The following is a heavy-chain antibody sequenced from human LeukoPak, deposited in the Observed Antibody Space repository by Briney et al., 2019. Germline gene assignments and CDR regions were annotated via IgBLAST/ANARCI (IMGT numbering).Heavy chain of an antibody. D-gene: IGHD6-19*01. CDR1: GFSFSSFL. V-gene: IGHV3-64*01. CDR3: ARGSRFIPVARTSLAFDP. J-gene: IGHJ5*02. CDR2: VSANGGRT. Sequence: GGSLRLSCAASGFSFSSFLMHWVLQAPGQGLEYVSGVSANGGRTYYANSVKGRFTISRDNSKNTLYLHLGSLRPEDMAVYYCARGSRFIPVARTSLAFDPWGQGILVIVSS.